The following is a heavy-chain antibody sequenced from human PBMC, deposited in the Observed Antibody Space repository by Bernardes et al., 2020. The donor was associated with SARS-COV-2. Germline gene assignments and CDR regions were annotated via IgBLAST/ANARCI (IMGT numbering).Heavy chain of an antibody. J-gene: IGHJ3*01. V-gene: IGHV4-59*01. CDR3: ARDADYFDSSGHNALDV. CDR1: GGSIRGYY. Sequence: SETLSLTCTVSGGSIRGYYWSWIRQPPGKGLEWIGYIYYSGSTNYSPSLESRVTISVDMSENKFSLKLTSVTAADTAVYYCARDADYFDSSGHNALDVWGQGTMVTVSS. D-gene: IGHD3-22*01. CDR2: IYYSGST.